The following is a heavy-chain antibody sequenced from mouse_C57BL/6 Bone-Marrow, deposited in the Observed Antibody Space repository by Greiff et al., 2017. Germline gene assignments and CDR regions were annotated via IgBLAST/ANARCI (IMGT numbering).Heavy chain of an antibody. J-gene: IGHJ1*03. Sequence: LQESGAELAKPGASVKLSCKASGYTFTSYWMHWVKQRPGQGLEWIGYINPSSGYTKYNQKFKDKATLTADKSSSTAYMQLSSLTYEDSAVYYCATAYYGSSYVWYFDVWGTGTTVTVSS. CDR2: INPSSGYT. D-gene: IGHD1-1*01. CDR3: ATAYYGSSYVWYFDV. V-gene: IGHV1-7*01. CDR1: GYTFTSYW.